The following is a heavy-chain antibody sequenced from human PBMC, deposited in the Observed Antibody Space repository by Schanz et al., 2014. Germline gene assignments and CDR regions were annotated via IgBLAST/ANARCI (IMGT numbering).Heavy chain of an antibody. V-gene: IGHV4-4*07. J-gene: IGHJ4*02. CDR2: IYTSGST. CDR3: ARTSGGQYSSTWYVDY. Sequence: QVQLQESGPGLVKPSETLSLTCTVSGGSISTYYWSWIRQPAGKGLEWIGRIYTSGSTNYNPSLKSRVTMSVDTSKNQFSLRLSSVTAADTAVYYCARTSGGQYSSTWYVDYWGQGTLVTVSS. CDR1: GGSISTYY. D-gene: IGHD6-13*01.